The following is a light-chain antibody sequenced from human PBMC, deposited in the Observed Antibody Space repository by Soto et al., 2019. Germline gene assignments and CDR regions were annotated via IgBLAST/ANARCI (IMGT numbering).Light chain of an antibody. J-gene: IGLJ1*01. CDR2: TNN. V-gene: IGLV1-47*01. CDR3: AAWDDSLRSPV. Sequence: QSVLTQPPSASGTPGQRVTVSCSGSSSNIESNYVCWYQHLRGRAPKLLICTNNQRPSGVPDRFSGSKSGTSASLAISGLRSEDEADYYCAAWDDSLRSPVFGSGTKLTVL. CDR1: SSNIESNY.